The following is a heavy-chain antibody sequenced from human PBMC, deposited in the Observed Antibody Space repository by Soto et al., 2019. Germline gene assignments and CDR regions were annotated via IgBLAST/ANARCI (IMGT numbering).Heavy chain of an antibody. V-gene: IGHV3-21*01. CDR1: GFTLSRHT. CDR2: IGSGTSDI. D-gene: IGHD3-22*01. J-gene: IGHJ3*02. Sequence: XESLRLSCAASGFTLSRHTMNWVRQAPGKGLEWVSFIGSGTSDIYYADSVKGRFTISRDNAKNSLYLDLTRLRAEDTAVYFCVREYYDTSGYPNTFDMWGQGTMVTVS. CDR3: VREYYDTSGYPNTFDM.